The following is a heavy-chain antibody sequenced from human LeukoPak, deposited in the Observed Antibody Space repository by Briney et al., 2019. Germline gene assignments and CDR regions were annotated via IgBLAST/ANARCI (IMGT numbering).Heavy chain of an antibody. CDR3: ARVRVITFGGVIVKTFDY. Sequence: SSETLSLTCTVSGGSISSGGYYWSWIRQHPGKGLEWIGYIYYSGSTYYNPSLKSRVTISVDTSKSQFSLKLSSVTAADTAVYYCARVRVITFGGVIVKTFDYWGQGTLVTVSS. CDR2: IYYSGST. CDR1: GGSISSGGYY. V-gene: IGHV4-31*03. D-gene: IGHD3-16*02. J-gene: IGHJ4*02.